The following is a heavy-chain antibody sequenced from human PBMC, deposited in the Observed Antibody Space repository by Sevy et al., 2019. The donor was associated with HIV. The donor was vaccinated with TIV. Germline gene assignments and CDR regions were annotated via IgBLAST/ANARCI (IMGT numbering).Heavy chain of an antibody. CDR1: GFTFTSSA. J-gene: IGHJ4*02. V-gene: IGHV1-58*01. CDR2: IVVGSGNT. CDR3: AASPVWGSYRFDY. D-gene: IGHD3-16*02. Sequence: ASVKVSCKASGFTFTSSAVQWVRQARGQRLEWIGWIVVGSGNTNYAQKFQERVTITRDMSTSTAYMELSSLRSEDTAVYYWAASPVWGSYRFDYWGQGTLVTVSS.